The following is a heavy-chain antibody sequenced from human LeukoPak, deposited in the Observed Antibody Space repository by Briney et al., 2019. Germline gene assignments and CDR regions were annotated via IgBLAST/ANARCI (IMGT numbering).Heavy chain of an antibody. Sequence: GGSLRLSCAASGFTFSSYAMSWVRQAPGKGLEWVSAISGSGGSTYYADSVKGRFTISRDNSKNTLYLQMNSLRAEDTAVYYCATDRGGYGSGSYAYWGQGTLVTVSS. J-gene: IGHJ4*02. CDR1: GFTFSSYA. CDR3: ATDRGGYGSGSYAY. V-gene: IGHV3-23*01. CDR2: ISGSGGST. D-gene: IGHD3-10*01.